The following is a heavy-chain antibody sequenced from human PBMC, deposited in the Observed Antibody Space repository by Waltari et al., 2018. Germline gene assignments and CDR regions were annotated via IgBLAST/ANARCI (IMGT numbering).Heavy chain of an antibody. V-gene: IGHV4-38-2*02. CDR3: TRHTTVVTFDY. CDR1: GGSISGGYD. CDR2: FSGSSGST. J-gene: IGHJ4*02. D-gene: IGHD2-2*01. Sequence: QVQLQESGPGLVKPLETLSLTCTVSGGSISGGYDWSWIRQPPGKGLEWIGYFSGSSGSTNYNPSLKNRVTISKDTSKNQFSLKLSSVTAADTAMYFCTRHTTVVTFDYWGQGVLVTVSS.